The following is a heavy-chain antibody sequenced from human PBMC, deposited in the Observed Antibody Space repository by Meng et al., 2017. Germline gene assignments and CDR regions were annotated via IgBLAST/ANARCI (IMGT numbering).Heavy chain of an antibody. D-gene: IGHD3-10*01. J-gene: IGHJ4*02. CDR1: GFTFSSYA. CDR2: ISYDGSNK. Sequence: LVESGGGVVRPGRSLRLSCAASGFTFSSYAMHWVRQAPGKGLEWVAVISYDGSNKYYADSVKGRFTISRDNSKNTLYLQMNSLRAEDTAVYYCASMGYWGQGTLVTVSS. CDR3: ASMGY. V-gene: IGHV3-30*01.